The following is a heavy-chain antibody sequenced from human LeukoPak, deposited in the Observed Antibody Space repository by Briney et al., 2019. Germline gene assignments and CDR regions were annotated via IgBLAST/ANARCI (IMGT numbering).Heavy chain of an antibody. D-gene: IGHD6-13*01. CDR2: ISGSGGST. CDR1: GFTFSSYA. CDR3: AKRGSSWYFDY. Sequence: PGGSLRLSCAASGFTFSSYAMTWVRQAPGKGLEWVSGISGSGGSTYYADSVKGRFTISRDNPKNTLYLQMNSLRAEDTAVYYCAKRGSSWYFDYWGQGTLVTVSS. J-gene: IGHJ4*02. V-gene: IGHV3-23*01.